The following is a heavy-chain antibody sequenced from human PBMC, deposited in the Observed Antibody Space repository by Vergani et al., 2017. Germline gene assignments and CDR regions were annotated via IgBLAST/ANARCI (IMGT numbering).Heavy chain of an antibody. CDR2: ISASGAPT. D-gene: IGHD5-24*01. V-gene: IGHV3-23*04. CDR1: GFIFSTYA. Sequence: EVRLVESGGGLVQPGGSLRLSCAASGFIFSTYAMSWVRQAPGKGLEWVSGISASGAPTYYADSVKGRVTISRDNSKNTLYLQMNSLRAEDTAVYYCAKGGGGYNAFIDYWGQGTLVTVSS. J-gene: IGHJ4*02. CDR3: AKGGGGYNAFIDY.